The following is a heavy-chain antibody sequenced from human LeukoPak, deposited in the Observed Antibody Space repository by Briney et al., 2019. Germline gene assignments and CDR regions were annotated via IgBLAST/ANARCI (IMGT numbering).Heavy chain of an antibody. CDR1: GFTVSSNY. D-gene: IGHD1-26*01. Sequence: PGGSLRLSCAASGFTVSSNYMSWVRQAPGKGLEWISVIYSGGSTYYADSVKGRFTISRDNSKNTLYLQMNSLRAEDTAVYYCARDQEWDNAFDIWGQGTMVTVSS. J-gene: IGHJ3*02. V-gene: IGHV3-66*02. CDR2: IYSGGST. CDR3: ARDQEWDNAFDI.